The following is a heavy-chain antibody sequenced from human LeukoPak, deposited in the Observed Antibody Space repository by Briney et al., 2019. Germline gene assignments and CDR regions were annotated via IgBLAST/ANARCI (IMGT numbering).Heavy chain of an antibody. V-gene: IGHV1-69*04. Sequence: GSSVKVSCKASGGTFSSYAISWVRQAPGQGLEWMGRIIPILGIANYAQKFQGRVTITADKSTSTAYMELSSLRSEDTAVYYCTRHSDTYCSRANCYVDNFYGLDVWGQGTRVTVSS. CDR2: IIPILGIA. CDR1: GGTFSSYA. J-gene: IGHJ6*02. CDR3: TRHSDTYCSRANCYVDNFYGLDV. D-gene: IGHD2-2*01.